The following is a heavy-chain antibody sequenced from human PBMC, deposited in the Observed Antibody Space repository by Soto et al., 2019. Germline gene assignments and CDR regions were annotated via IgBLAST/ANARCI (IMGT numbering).Heavy chain of an antibody. V-gene: IGHV4-38-2*01. D-gene: IGHD6-19*01. CDR3: ARVHVMVVAGSTFDY. CDR1: GGSLSGSY. CDR2: IYHGGTT. Sequence: PSETLSLTCAVYGGSLSGSYCAWIRQPPGKGPEWIASIYHGGTTFYNPSLKSRITISVDTSNNQFSLKLTSVTAADTAVYYCARVHVMVVAGSTFDYWGHGTLVTVSS. J-gene: IGHJ4*01.